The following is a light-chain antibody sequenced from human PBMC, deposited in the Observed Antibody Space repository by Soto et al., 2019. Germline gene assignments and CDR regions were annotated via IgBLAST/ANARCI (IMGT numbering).Light chain of an antibody. CDR1: QSVSSGY. CDR3: QQYVASPPSWT. J-gene: IGKJ1*01. Sequence: EIVLTQSPGTLSLSPGERATLSCRSSQSVSSGYLAWYQQKPGQAPRLLIFRAFNRATGIPDRFSGSGSGTDCTLTISILEPEDFAVYYCQQYVASPPSWTFGQGTKVEIK. V-gene: IGKV3-20*01. CDR2: RAF.